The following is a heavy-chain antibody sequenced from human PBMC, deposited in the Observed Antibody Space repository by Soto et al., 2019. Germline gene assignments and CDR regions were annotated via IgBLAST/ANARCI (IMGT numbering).Heavy chain of an antibody. V-gene: IGHV3-30*03. CDR1: GFTFSTYG. CDR2: ISSDGSNK. D-gene: IGHD6-6*01. J-gene: IGHJ6*02. Sequence: QVQLVESGGGVVQPGRSLRLTCAASGFTFSTYGMHWVRQAPGKGPEWVAVISSDGSNKYYADSVKGRFTISRDNSKNTLYLQMNSMRAEDTADYYCAIEEYDYYYGMEVWGQGTTVTVSS. CDR3: AIEEYDYYYGMEV.